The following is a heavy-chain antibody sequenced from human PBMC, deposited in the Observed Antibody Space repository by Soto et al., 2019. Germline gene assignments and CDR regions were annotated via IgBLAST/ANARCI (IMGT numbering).Heavy chain of an antibody. CDR1: GGSISSGGYS. Sequence: QLQLQESGSGLVKPSQTLSLTCAVSGGSISSGGYSWSWIRQPPGKGLEWIGYIYHSGSTYYNPSLKSRVTISVDRSKNQFSLKLSSVTAADTAVYYCARDANYDDSSGYYAAEYFQHWGQGTLVTVSS. J-gene: IGHJ1*01. V-gene: IGHV4-30-2*01. CDR3: ARDANYDDSSGYYAAEYFQH. D-gene: IGHD3-22*01. CDR2: IYHSGST.